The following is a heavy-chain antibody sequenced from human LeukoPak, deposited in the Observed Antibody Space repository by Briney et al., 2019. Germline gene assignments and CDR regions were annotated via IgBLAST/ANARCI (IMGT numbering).Heavy chain of an antibody. CDR1: GYTLTELS. CDR2: FDPEDGET. V-gene: IGHV1-24*01. Sequence: GASVKVSCKVSGYTLTELSMHWVRQAPGKGLEWMGGFDPEDGETIYAQKFQGRVTMTEDTSTDTAYMELSSLRSEDTAVYYCATVQYYYDREDYFDYWGQGTLVTVSS. J-gene: IGHJ4*02. D-gene: IGHD3-22*01. CDR3: ATVQYYYDREDYFDY.